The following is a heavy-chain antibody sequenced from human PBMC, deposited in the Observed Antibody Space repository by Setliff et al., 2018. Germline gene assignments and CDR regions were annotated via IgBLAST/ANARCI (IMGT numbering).Heavy chain of an antibody. D-gene: IGHD3-10*01. CDR1: GLSYINDW. V-gene: IGHV3-7*01. CDR3: FGAGTCSY. CDR2: INPQGSEK. Sequence: GGSLRLSCTASGLSYINDWVSWVRQAPGKGLEWLASINPQGSEKDYADSVKGRFTISRDNAKNSLSLQMNNLRTEDTAVYYCFGAGTCSYWGQGTLVTVSS. J-gene: IGHJ4*02.